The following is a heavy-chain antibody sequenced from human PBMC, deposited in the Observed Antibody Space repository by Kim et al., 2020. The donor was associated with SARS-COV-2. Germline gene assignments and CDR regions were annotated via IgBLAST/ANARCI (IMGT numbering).Heavy chain of an antibody. J-gene: IGHJ6*03. CDR2: IIPVFGAT. V-gene: IGHV1-69*13. CDR3: ARGSYYGSGSYRVTDQYYYYYMDV. Sequence: SVKVSCRASGGAFFTYAFSWVRQAPGQGLEWMGGIIPVFGATNYAQKFQGRVTITADASTSTAYMELSSLRSDDTAVYYCARGSYYGSGSYRVTDQYYYYYMDVWGQGTTVTVSS. D-gene: IGHD3-10*01. CDR1: GGAFFTYA.